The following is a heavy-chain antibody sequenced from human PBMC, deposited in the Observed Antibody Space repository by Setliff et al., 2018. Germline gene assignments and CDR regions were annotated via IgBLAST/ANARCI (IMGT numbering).Heavy chain of an antibody. Sequence: ETLSLTCTVSGGSISDSSWSWIRQPPGKGLEWIGCISSIGNTYYNPSLGSRLTISADTSNNQFSLNLISVTAAGTAVYYCARERGFAGYYGSWTHQSFDLWGQGSLVTVSS. V-gene: IGHV4-4*08. CDR2: ISSIGNT. CDR1: GGSISDSS. D-gene: IGHD3-10*01. CDR3: ARERGFAGYYGSWTHQSFDL. J-gene: IGHJ5*02.